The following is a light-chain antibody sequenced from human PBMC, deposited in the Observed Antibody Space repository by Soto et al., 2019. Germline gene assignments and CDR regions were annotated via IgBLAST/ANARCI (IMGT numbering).Light chain of an antibody. CDR2: KAY. V-gene: IGKV1-5*03. CDR1: QSISSW. CDR3: QQYNRYVT. Sequence: DIQMTQSPSTLSASVGDRVTITCWASQSISSWLAWNQQKPGKAPQLLIYKAYSLESGVPSRFSGSGSGTEFTLTISSLQPDDFATYYCQQYNRYVTFGPGTKVDIK. J-gene: IGKJ3*01.